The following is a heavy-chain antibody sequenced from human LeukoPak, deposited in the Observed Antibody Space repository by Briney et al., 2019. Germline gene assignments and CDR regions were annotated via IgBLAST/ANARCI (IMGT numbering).Heavy chain of an antibody. Sequence: SETLSLTCTVSGGSISSYYWSWIRQPPGKGLEWIGYIYFSGITNYNPSLKSRVTLSVDTSKTQFSLKLNSVTAADTAVYYCARHLGYYYTYFDHWGQGTLVTVSS. CDR2: IYFSGIT. V-gene: IGHV4-59*08. D-gene: IGHD3-22*01. CDR1: GGSISSYY. CDR3: ARHLGYYYTYFDH. J-gene: IGHJ4*02.